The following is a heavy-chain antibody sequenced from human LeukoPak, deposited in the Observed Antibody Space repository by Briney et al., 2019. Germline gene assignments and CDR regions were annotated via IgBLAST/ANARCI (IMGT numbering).Heavy chain of an antibody. CDR1: GFTFSSYA. CDR3: AKDPYSSGWPSWGGY. D-gene: IGHD6-19*01. V-gene: IGHV3-23*01. CDR2: ISGSGGST. Sequence: GGSLRLSCAASGFTFSSYAMSWVRQAPGKGLEWVSAISGSGGSTYYADSVKGRFTISRDNSKNTLYLQMNSLRAEDTAVYYCAKDPYSSGWPSWGGYWGQGTLVTVSS. J-gene: IGHJ4*02.